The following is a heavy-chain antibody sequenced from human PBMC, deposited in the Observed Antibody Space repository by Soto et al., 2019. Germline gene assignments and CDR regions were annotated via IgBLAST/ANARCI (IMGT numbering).Heavy chain of an antibody. CDR3: VRDSYISGYYYGMDV. CDR2: IDIDGSTT. Sequence: EVQLVQSGGGLVQPGGSLRLSCAASGFTFTNYWMHWFRQAPGKGLVWVSRIDIDGSTTNYADSVKGRFTISRDNAKNTLHLQMNSLGAEETSVYFCVRDSYISGYYYGMDVWGQGTTVTVSS. D-gene: IGHD2-21*01. J-gene: IGHJ6*02. CDR1: GFTFTNYW. V-gene: IGHV3-74*01.